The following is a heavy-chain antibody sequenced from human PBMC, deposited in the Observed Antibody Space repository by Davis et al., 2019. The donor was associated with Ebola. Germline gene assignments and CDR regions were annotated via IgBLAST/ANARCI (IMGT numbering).Heavy chain of an antibody. D-gene: IGHD1-1*01. Sequence: SETLSLTCTVSGGSVSSTTYYWGWIRQPPGMGLEWMGSIYSSGITYDNPSLKRRVTISMDTSKNQFSLKLSSVTAADTAVYYCARDPLEGAFDFWGQGTKVTVSS. CDR1: GGSVSSTTYY. V-gene: IGHV4-39*07. CDR3: ARDPLEGAFDF. J-gene: IGHJ3*01. CDR2: IYSSGIT.